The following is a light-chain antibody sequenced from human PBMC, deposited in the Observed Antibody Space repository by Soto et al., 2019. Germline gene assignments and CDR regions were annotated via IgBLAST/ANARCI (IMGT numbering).Light chain of an antibody. J-gene: IGKJ1*01. CDR2: ATS. V-gene: IGKV3-20*01. Sequence: DNVMTQSPDTLSVSPGDRATLSCRASRIIGHNYLAWYQQKRGQPPRLLIYATSTRATGIPDRFSGSGSVTNFTLTISRLEPEDFAVYCCQQFGISPWTFGQGTKVEIK. CDR1: RIIGHNY. CDR3: QQFGISPWT.